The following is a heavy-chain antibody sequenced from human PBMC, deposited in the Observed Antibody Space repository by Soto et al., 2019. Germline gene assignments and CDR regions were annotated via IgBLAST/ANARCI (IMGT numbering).Heavy chain of an antibody. CDR2: IKEDGSKK. CDR3: AKLNDYSCSLSI. J-gene: IGHJ3*02. CDR1: GFTFSRSW. D-gene: IGHD4-17*01. Sequence: EVQLVESGGGLVQPGGSLRLSCAASGFTFSRSWMNWVRQAPGKGLEWVANIKEDGSKKDYVDSLKGRFTISSDNAKNSLSLQMNSLRAEVTAVYYCAKLNDYSCSLSIWGQGTMVTVSS. V-gene: IGHV3-7*01.